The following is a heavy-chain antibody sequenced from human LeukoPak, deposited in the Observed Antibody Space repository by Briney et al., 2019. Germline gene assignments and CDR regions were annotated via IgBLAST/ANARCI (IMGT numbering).Heavy chain of an antibody. Sequence: SETLSLTCAVCGGSFSGYYWSWIRQPPGKGLEWIGEINHSGSTNYNPSLKSRVTISVDTSKNQFSLKLSSVTAADTAVYYCARGDYIWGSYRYRPYYFDYWGQGTLVTVSS. CDR2: INHSGST. D-gene: IGHD3-16*02. CDR1: GGSFSGYY. CDR3: ARGDYIWGSYRYRPYYFDY. J-gene: IGHJ4*02. V-gene: IGHV4-34*01.